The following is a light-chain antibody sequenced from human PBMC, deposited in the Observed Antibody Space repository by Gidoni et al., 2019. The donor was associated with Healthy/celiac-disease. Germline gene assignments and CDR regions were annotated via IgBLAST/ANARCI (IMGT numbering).Light chain of an antibody. Sequence: DIVMTQSPLSLPVTPGEPASISCRSSQSLLHSNGYNYLDWYLQKPGQSPQLLIYLGSNRASGVPDRFSGSGSGTDFTLKISRVEAEDVGVYYCMQALQTPTFXQXTKVEIK. CDR1: QSLLHSNGYNY. J-gene: IGKJ1*01. CDR2: LGS. V-gene: IGKV2-28*01. CDR3: MQALQTPT.